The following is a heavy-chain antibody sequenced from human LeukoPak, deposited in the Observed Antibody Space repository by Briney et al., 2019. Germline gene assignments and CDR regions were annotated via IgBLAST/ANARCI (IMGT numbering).Heavy chain of an antibody. CDR3: ARESVPYYDFWSGHYYYYYMDV. D-gene: IGHD3-3*01. J-gene: IGHJ6*03. Sequence: ASVKVSCKASGYTFTSYGISWVRQAPGQGLEWMGWISAYNGNTNYAQKLQGRVTMTTDTSTSTAYMELRSLRSDDTAVYYCARESVPYYDFWSGHYYYYYMDVWGKGTTVTVSS. CDR1: GYTFTSYG. CDR2: ISAYNGNT. V-gene: IGHV1-18*01.